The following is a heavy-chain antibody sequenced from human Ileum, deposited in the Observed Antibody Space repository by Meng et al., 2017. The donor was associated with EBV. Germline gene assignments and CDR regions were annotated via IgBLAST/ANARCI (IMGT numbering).Heavy chain of an antibody. CDR2: IHHTRGP. CDR3: ASNGAFSLDH. Sequence: QLPLQGPGPGLVGPSWTLSLTCSVSGDSISNEHWWSWVRQSPGKGLEWIGEIHHTRGPNYNPSLKSRVIISVDKSNNHFSLRLSAVTAADTAVYYCASNGAFSLDHWGQGTLVTVSS. V-gene: IGHV4-4*02. CDR1: GDSISNEHW. J-gene: IGHJ4*02. D-gene: IGHD2-8*01.